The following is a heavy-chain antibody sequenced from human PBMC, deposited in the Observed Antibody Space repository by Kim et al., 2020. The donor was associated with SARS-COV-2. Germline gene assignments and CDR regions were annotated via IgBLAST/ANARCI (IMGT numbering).Heavy chain of an antibody. CDR3: ARGGGSYYFDY. V-gene: IGHV1-18*01. CDR2: T. D-gene: IGHD1-26*01. Sequence: TNYAQKLQGRVTMTTDTSTSTAYMELRSLRSDDTAVYYCARGGGSYYFDYWGQGTLVTVSS. J-gene: IGHJ4*02.